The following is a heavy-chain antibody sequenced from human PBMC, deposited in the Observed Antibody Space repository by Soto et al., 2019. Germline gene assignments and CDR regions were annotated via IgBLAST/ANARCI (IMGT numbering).Heavy chain of an antibody. CDR3: AKDRDYFDY. J-gene: IGHJ4*02. Sequence: EVQLLESGGGLVQPGGSLRLSCAASGFAFSDYAMNWVRQAPGKGLEWISSVRGSASITHYADSVKGRFTISRDNSKDTLFLQMNSLRAEDTAIYYCAKDRDYFDYWGQGTLVTVSS. V-gene: IGHV3-23*01. CDR2: VRGSASIT. CDR1: GFAFSDYA.